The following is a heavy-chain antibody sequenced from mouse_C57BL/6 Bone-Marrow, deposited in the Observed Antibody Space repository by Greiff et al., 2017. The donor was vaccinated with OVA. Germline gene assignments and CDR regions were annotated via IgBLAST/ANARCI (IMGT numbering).Heavy chain of an antibody. CDR3: ARGWLRRGFAY. J-gene: IGHJ3*01. CDR1: GYTFTDYY. Sequence: VQLQQSGPELVKPGASVKISCKASGYTFTDYYMNWVKQSHGKSLEWIGDINPNNGGTSYNQKFKGKATLTVDKSSSTAYMELRSLTSEDSAVYYCARGWLRRGFAYWGQGTLVTVSA. D-gene: IGHD2-2*01. CDR2: INPNNGGT. V-gene: IGHV1-26*01.